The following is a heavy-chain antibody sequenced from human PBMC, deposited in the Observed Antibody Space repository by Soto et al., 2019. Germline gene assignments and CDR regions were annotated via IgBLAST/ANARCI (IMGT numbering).Heavy chain of an antibody. CDR2: ILVGGST. CDR1: GFTCSSYD. Sequence: GGSLRLSCAASGFTCSSYDMSWVRQAPGKGLEWVSTILVGGSTHYPDSVKGRFTISRDNSKNTVFLQMNSLTAGDTAVYYCAKATATGGGAFDICGQGTMITVSS. J-gene: IGHJ3*02. V-gene: IGHV3-23*01. D-gene: IGHD2-8*02. CDR3: AKATATGGGAFDI.